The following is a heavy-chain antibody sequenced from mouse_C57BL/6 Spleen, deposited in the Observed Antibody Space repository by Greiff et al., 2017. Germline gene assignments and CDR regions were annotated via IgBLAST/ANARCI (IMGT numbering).Heavy chain of an antibody. D-gene: IGHD1-1*01. J-gene: IGHJ3*01. CDR3: ASPGGITTDAFAY. V-gene: IGHV5-6*01. CDR2: ISSGGSYT. Sequence: EVKVVESGGDLVKPGGSLKLSCAASGFTFSSYGMSWVRQTPDKRLEWVATISSGGSYTYYPDSVKGRFTISRDNAKNTLYLQMSSLKSEDTAMYYCASPGGITTDAFAYWGQGTLVTVSA. CDR1: GFTFSSYG.